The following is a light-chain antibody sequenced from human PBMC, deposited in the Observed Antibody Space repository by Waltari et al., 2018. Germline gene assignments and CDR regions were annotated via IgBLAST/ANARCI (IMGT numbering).Light chain of an antibody. Sequence: VLPQSPATLSLSPGERDTLSCRASQSVSSFLAWYQQKPGQAPRLLIHDASNRPTGIPVRFSGSGSGTDFTLTISSLDPEDFAVYYCQQRINGPLTFGGGTKVEIK. CDR2: DAS. J-gene: IGKJ4*01. CDR3: QQRINGPLT. CDR1: QSVSSF. V-gene: IGKV3-11*01.